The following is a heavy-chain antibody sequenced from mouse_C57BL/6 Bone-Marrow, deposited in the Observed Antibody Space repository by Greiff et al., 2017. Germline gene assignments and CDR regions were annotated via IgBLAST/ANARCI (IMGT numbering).Heavy chain of an antibody. Sequence: QVQLKESGAELVMPGASVKLSCKASGYTFTSYWMHWVKQRPGQGLEWIGEIDPSDSSTNYNQKFKGKSTLTVDKSSSTAYMQLSSLTSEDSAVYYCARMITTVVADFDYWGQGTTLTVSS. J-gene: IGHJ2*01. V-gene: IGHV1-69*01. CDR1: GYTFTSYW. CDR2: IDPSDSST. D-gene: IGHD1-1*01. CDR3: ARMITTVVADFDY.